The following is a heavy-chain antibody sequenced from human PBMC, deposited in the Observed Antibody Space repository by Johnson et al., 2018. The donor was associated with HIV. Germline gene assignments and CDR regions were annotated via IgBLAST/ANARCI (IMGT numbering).Heavy chain of an antibody. CDR2: PSFDERGK. CDR1: GFTFNRYG. J-gene: IGHJ3*01. D-gene: IGHD1-26*01. CDR3: ARDGAIAGAATEALDV. Sequence: QEKLVESGGGVVQPGRSLRLACVASGFTFNRYGLHWVRQAPGKGLEWVATPSFDERGKHYTDSVKCSFTISRDNSKNALYLQLNSLRPEDTAVYYCARDGAIAGAATEALDVWGQGTMVIVSS. V-gene: IGHV3-30*04.